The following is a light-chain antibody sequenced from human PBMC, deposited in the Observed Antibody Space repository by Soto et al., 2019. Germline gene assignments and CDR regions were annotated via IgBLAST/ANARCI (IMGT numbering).Light chain of an antibody. CDR3: QQYSSYWT. V-gene: IGKV3-20*01. CDR2: GAS. J-gene: IGKJ1*01. CDR1: QSVTSSY. Sequence: ELVLTQSPGTLSLSPGDRATLSCRASQSVTSSYLAWYQQKPGQAPRLLIYGASTRATGIQARFSGSGSGTEFTLTISSLQPDDFATYYCQQYSSYWTFAQGTKVDI.